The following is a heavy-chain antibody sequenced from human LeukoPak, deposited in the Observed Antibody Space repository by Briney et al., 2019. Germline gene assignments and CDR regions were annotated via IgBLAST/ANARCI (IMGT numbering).Heavy chain of an antibody. CDR1: GFTFSSYS. CDR2: ISSSSSYI. CDR3: ARDQRGYSGYEIDY. D-gene: IGHD5-12*01. J-gene: IGHJ4*02. Sequence: GGSPRLSCAASGFTFSSYSMNWVRQAPGKGLEWVSSISSSSSYIYYADSVKGRFTISRDNAKNSLYLQMNSLRAEDTAVYYCARDQRGYSGYEIDYWGQGTLVTVSS. V-gene: IGHV3-21*01.